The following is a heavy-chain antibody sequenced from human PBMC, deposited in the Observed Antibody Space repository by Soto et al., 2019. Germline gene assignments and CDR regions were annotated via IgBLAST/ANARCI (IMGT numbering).Heavy chain of an antibody. D-gene: IGHD3-16*02. CDR2: ISYSGTT. V-gene: IGHV4-30-4*01. Sequence: SETLSLTCAVSGGSFTSNNWWTWVRQPPGKGLEWIGYISYSGTTYYNPSLKSRVTISAEDTSKNHFSLKLTSVTAADTAVYYCARTNYDYVWGSYRFDYWGQGTLVTVSS. CDR1: GGSFTSNNW. CDR3: ARTNYDYVWGSYRFDY. J-gene: IGHJ4*02.